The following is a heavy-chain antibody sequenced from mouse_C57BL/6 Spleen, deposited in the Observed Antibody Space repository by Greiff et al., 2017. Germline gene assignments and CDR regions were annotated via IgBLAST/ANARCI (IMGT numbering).Heavy chain of an antibody. CDR3: ARREPYGYDDGFAY. J-gene: IGHJ3*01. Sequence: QVQLQQPGAELVRPGTSVKLSCKASGYTFTSYWMHWVKQRPGQGLEWIGLIDPSDSYTNYNQKFKGKATLTVDTSSSTAYMQLSSLTSEDSAVYYCARREPYGYDDGFAYWGQGTLVTVSA. D-gene: IGHD2-2*01. CDR1: GYTFTSYW. CDR2: IDPSDSYT. V-gene: IGHV1-59*01.